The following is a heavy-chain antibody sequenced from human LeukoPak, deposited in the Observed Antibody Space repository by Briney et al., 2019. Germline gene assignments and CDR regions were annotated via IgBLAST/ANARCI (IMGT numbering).Heavy chain of an antibody. CDR1: KFTFSTYL. CDR2: IKQDGTEK. CDR3: ARDLDY. J-gene: IGHJ4*02. V-gene: IGHV3-7*01. Sequence: GGYLGLSCAASKFTFSTYLMSWVRQAPGEGLEWVASIKQDGTEKYYVDSVKGRFTISGDNAKNSLYLQMNSLRAEDTGVYYCARDLDYWGQGTLVTASS.